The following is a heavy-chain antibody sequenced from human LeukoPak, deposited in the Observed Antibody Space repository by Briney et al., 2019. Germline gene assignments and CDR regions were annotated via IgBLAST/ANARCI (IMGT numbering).Heavy chain of an antibody. CDR1: GFTFSSYA. J-gene: IGHJ4*02. D-gene: IGHD6-19*01. Sequence: PGGSLRLSCAASGFTFSSYAMNWVRQAPGKGLEWVSAISGSGGSTYYADSVKGRFTISRDNSKNTLYLQMNSLRAEDTAVYYCAKRGSGWYMEDYWGQGTLVTVSS. CDR3: AKRGSGWYMEDY. CDR2: ISGSGGST. V-gene: IGHV3-23*01.